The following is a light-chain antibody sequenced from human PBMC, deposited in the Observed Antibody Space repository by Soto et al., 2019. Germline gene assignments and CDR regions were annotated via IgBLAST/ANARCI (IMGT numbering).Light chain of an antibody. J-gene: IGLJ1*01. CDR3: SSYTSSITDV. CDR2: DVS. Sequence: QSALTQPASVSGSPGQSITISCTGTSNDVGGYSYVSWYQQRPDKAPKLMIYDVSNRPSGVSDRFSGSKSCNTASLTISGLHAEDEADYYCSSYTSSITDVFGTGTKLTVL. V-gene: IGLV2-14*01. CDR1: SNDVGGYSY.